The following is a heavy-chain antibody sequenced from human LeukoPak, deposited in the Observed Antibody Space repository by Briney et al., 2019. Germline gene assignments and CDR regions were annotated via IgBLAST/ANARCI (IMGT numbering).Heavy chain of an antibody. CDR2: IIPIFGTA. CDR3: ARARGGSYLYYFDY. D-gene: IGHD1-26*01. Sequence: ASVKVSCKASGYTFTSYDINWVRQAPGQGLEWMGGIIPIFGTANYAQKFQGRVTITADESTSTAYMELSSLRSEDTAVYYCARARGGSYLYYFDYWGQGTLVTVSS. J-gene: IGHJ4*02. V-gene: IGHV1-69*13. CDR1: GYTFTSYD.